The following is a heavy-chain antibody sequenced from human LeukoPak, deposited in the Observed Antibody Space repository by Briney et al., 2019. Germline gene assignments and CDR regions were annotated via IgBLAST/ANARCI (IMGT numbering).Heavy chain of an antibody. CDR1: GGSFRGYY. V-gene: IGHV4-34*01. D-gene: IGHD2-15*01. J-gene: IGHJ4*02. Sequence: KSSEALSLSCAVSGGSFRGYYWSGIRQPPGKGLEWIGEINHGGSTTYDPSLKSRVTISADTSKNQLYLQLSSVTDADTAVYYCERGRSIVEVLPFVYWGEGTLVSVSS. CDR2: INHGGST. CDR3: ERGRSIVEVLPFVY.